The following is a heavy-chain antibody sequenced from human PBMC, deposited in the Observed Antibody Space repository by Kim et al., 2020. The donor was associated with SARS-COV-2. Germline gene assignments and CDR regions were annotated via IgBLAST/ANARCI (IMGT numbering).Heavy chain of an antibody. Sequence: SETLSLTCTVSGGSISSYYWSWIRQPPGKGLEWIGYIYYSGSTNYNPSLKSRVTISVDTSKNQFSLKLSTVTAADTAVYYCASTLGGGYGYPFDYWGQGTLVTVSS. J-gene: IGHJ4*02. CDR2: IYYSGST. D-gene: IGHD5-18*01. CDR1: GGSISSYY. V-gene: IGHV4-59*13. CDR3: ASTLGGGYGYPFDY.